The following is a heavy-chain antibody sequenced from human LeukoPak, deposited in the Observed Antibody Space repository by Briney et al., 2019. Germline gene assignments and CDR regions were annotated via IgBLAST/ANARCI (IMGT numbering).Heavy chain of an antibody. D-gene: IGHD2-2*01. V-gene: IGHV4-34*01. CDR3: ARLPLDCSSTSCYRDY. CDR1: GGSFSGYY. J-gene: IGHJ4*02. CDR2: INHSGST. Sequence: SETLSLTCAVYGGSFSGYYWSWIRQPPGKGLEWIGEINHSGSTNYNPSLKSRVTISVDTSKNQFSLKLSSVTAADTAVYHCARLPLDCSSTSCYRDYWGQGTLVTVSS.